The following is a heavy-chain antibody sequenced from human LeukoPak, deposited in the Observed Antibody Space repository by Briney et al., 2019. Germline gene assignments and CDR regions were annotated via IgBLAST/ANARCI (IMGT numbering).Heavy chain of an antibody. CDR1: GFTFSRYS. D-gene: IGHD2-2*01. Sequence: PGGSLRLSCAASGFTFSRYSMNWVRQAPGKGLEWVSSISSGSSYIYYAGSVKGRFTISRDNAKNSLYLQMNSLRAEDTAVYYCARVVTGLPAAIYWDWFDPWGQGTLVTVSS. V-gene: IGHV3-21*04. CDR3: ARVVTGLPAAIYWDWFDP. J-gene: IGHJ5*02. CDR2: ISSGSSYI.